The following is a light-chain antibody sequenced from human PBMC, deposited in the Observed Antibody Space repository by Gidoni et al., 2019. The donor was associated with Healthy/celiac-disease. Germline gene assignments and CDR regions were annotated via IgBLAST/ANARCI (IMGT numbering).Light chain of an antibody. J-gene: IGKJ2*01. V-gene: IGKV3-11*01. CDR3: QQRSNWPPYT. CDR2: EAP. CDR1: QSVSSY. Sequence: EIVLTQSPATLSLSPGARATLSCRASQSVSSYLAWYQQKPGQAPRLLIYEAPNRATGIPARFSGSGSGTDFTLTISSLEPEDFAVYYCQQRSNWPPYTVGQGTKLEIK.